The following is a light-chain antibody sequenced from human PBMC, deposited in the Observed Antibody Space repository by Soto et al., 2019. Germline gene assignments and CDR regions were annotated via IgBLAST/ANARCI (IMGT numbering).Light chain of an antibody. J-gene: IGKJ5*01. V-gene: IGKV1-27*01. Sequence: DIQMTQSPSSLSASVGDRVTITCLASQGIYDYLAWYQQKPGKAPKLLIYAASTLEAGVPSRFSGSGSGTDFTLTISSLQPEDVATYYCHKYNSALPTFGQGTRLEIK. CDR1: QGIYDY. CDR3: HKYNSALPT. CDR2: AAS.